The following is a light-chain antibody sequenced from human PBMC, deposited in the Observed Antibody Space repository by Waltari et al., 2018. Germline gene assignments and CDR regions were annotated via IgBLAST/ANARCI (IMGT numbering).Light chain of an antibody. CDR3: KSYTGTGSWV. V-gene: IGLV2-14*03. J-gene: IGLJ3*02. CDR1: KSDVGFYNY. CDR2: DFS. Sequence: QSALTQPASVSGSPGQSITISCTGPKSDVGFYNYVSWYQQHPGKAPKVIIYDFSQRPSGISNRFSGSKSGNTASLTISGLQADDEADYYCKSYTGTGSWVFGGGTKLTVL.